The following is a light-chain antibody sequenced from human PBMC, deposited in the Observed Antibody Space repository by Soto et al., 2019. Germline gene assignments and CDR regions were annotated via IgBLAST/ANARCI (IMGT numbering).Light chain of an antibody. CDR3: QQDSSSPPGFT. Sequence: EIVLTQSPGTLSLSPGERATLSCRASQSISSNYLAWYQQRPGQAPRLLIFGASYRATGIPDRFSGSGSGTDFTLTISRLEPEDFALFYWQQDSSSPPGFTFGPGTRVDSK. CDR1: QSISSNY. V-gene: IGKV3-20*01. J-gene: IGKJ3*01. CDR2: GAS.